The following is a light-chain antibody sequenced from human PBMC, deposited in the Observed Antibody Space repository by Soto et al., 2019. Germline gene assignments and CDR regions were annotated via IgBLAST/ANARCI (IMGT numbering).Light chain of an antibody. CDR2: SNN. V-gene: IGLV1-47*02. CDR1: SSNIGSNY. CDR3: AAWDDSLSGRV. Sequence: QSVLTQPPSASGTPGQRLTISCSGSSSNIGSNYVYWYQQLPGTAPKLLFYSNNQRPSGVPDRFSGSKSGTSASLAISGLRSEDEADYYCAAWDDSLSGRVFGGGTKVTVL. J-gene: IGLJ3*02.